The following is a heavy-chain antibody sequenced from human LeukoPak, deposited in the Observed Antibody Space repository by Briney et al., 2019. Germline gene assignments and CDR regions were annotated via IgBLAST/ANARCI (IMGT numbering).Heavy chain of an antibody. J-gene: IGHJ5*02. CDR3: ARDGAARLDWFDP. Sequence: PSETLSLTCTVSGGSISSYYWSWVQQPAGKGLEWIGRIYTSGSTNYNPSLKSRVTMSVDTSKNQFSLKLSSVTAADTAVYYCARDGAARLDWFDPWGQGTLVTVSS. V-gene: IGHV4-4*07. CDR1: GGSISSYY. D-gene: IGHD6-6*01. CDR2: IYTSGST.